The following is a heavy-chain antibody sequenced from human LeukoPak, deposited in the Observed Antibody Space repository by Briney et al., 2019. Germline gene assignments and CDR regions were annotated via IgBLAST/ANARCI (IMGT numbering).Heavy chain of an antibody. CDR2: INPNSGGT. CDR3: ARGNFYDNKGYSPELRY. CDR1: GYTFTGYY. J-gene: IGHJ4*02. V-gene: IGHV1-2*02. D-gene: IGHD3-10*01. Sequence: ASVKVSCKASGYTFTGYYMHWVRQAPGQGLEWMGWINPNSGGTDYAQKFQGRVTMTRDTSISTAYMELSRLTSDDTAVYYCARGNFYDNKGYSPELRYWGQGTLVTVSS.